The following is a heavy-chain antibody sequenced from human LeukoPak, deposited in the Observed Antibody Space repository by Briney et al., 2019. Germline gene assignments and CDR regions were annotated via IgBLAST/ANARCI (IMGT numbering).Heavy chain of an antibody. J-gene: IGHJ5*02. CDR3: ARDALRYFGQGWFDP. D-gene: IGHD3-9*01. CDR1: GFTFGDYA. Sequence: GGSLRLSCTASGFTFGDYAMSWVRQAPGKGLEWVGFIRSKAYGGTTEYAASVKGRFTISRDDSKSIAYLQMNSLKTEDTAVYYCARDALRYFGQGWFDPWGQGTLVTVSS. V-gene: IGHV3-49*04. CDR2: IRSKAYGGTT.